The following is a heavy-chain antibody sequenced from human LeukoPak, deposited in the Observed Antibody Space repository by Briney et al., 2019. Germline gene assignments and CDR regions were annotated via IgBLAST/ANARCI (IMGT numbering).Heavy chain of an antibody. CDR3: ARGHDNTGYNYFDY. V-gene: IGHV1-2*02. CDR1: GYTFIDYY. J-gene: IGHJ4*02. D-gene: IGHD3-9*01. CDR2: INPNSGGT. Sequence: ASVNVSCKASGYTFIDYYIHWVRQAPGQGLERMGWINPNSGGTNYAQKFQGRVTMTRDTSINTTFMDLSSLTSDDTAVYYCARGHDNTGYNYFDYWGQGTLVAVSS.